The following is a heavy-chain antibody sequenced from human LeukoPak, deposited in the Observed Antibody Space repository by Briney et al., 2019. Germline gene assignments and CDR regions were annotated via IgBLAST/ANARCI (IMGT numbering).Heavy chain of an antibody. V-gene: IGHV3-33*01. CDR2: IWYDGSNK. D-gene: IGHD3-10*01. CDR3: ARPQYYYGSGSPIDY. Sequence: PGGSLRLSCAASGFTFSSYGMHWVRQAPGKGLEWVAVIWYDGSNKYYADSVKGRFTISRDNSKNTLYLQMNNLRAEDTAVYYCARPQYYYGSGSPIDYWGQGTLVTVSS. J-gene: IGHJ4*02. CDR1: GFTFSSYG.